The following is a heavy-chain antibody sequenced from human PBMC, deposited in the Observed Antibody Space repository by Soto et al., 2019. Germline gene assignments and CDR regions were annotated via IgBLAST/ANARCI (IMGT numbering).Heavy chain of an antibody. CDR2: ISGSGGST. Sequence: GGSLRLSCAASGFTFSSYAMSWVRQAPGKGLEWVSAISGSGGSTYYADSVKGRFTISRHNSKNTLYLQMNSLRAEDTAVYYCARTPTTVDAFDIWGQWTMVTVSS. V-gene: IGHV3-23*01. D-gene: IGHD4-17*01. J-gene: IGHJ3*02. CDR1: GFTFSSYA. CDR3: ARTPTTVDAFDI.